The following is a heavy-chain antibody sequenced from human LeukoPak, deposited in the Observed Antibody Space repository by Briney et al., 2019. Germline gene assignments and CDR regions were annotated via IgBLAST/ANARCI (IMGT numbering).Heavy chain of an antibody. CDR3: AKDHKGPTRYYYDSSGYLDY. CDR2: IWYGGSNK. CDR1: GFSFSAYG. J-gene: IGHJ4*02. V-gene: IGHV3-30*02. D-gene: IGHD3-22*01. Sequence: PGGSLRLSCAASGFSFSAYGMHWVRQAPGKGLEWVAVIWYGGSNKYYADSVKGRFTISRDNSKNTLYLQMNSLRAEDTAVYYCAKDHKGPTRYYYDSSGYLDYWGQGTLVTVSS.